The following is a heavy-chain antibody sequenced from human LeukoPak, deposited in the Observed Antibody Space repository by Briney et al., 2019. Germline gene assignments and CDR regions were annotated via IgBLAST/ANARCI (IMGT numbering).Heavy chain of an antibody. CDR3: ARDWVVVPAAIEGLDI. CDR1: GFTFSDYY. J-gene: IGHJ3*02. D-gene: IGHD2-2*01. CDR2: ISSSGSTI. Sequence: GGSLRLSCAASGFTFSDYYMCWIRQAPGKGLEWVSYISSSGSTIYYADSVKGRFTISRDNAKNSLYLQMNSLRAEDTAVYYCARDWVVVPAAIEGLDIWGQGTMVTVSS. V-gene: IGHV3-11*01.